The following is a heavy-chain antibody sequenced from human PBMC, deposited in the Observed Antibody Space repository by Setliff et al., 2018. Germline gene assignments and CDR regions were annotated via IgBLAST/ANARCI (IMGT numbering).Heavy chain of an antibody. CDR3: AKGRGEMDS. CDR2: IYTSGSA. D-gene: IGHD3-10*01. V-gene: IGHV4-4*07. CDR1: GGSISSYY. J-gene: IGHJ4*02. Sequence: SETLSLTCTVSGGSISSYYWSWIRQPAGKGLEWIGRIYTSGSANYNPSLKSRVTMSIDTSKNQFSLNVRSVTAADTAIYYCAKGRGEMDSWGQGILVTVSS.